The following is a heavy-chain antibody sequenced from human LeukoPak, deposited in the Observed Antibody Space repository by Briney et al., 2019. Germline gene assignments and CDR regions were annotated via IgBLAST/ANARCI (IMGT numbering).Heavy chain of an antibody. J-gene: IGHJ4*02. CDR2: IYYGGST. Sequence: SETLSLTCTVSGDSISKYYWSWIRQPPGKGLEYLGYIYYGGSTHYNPSLKSRVTISMDTPRNQFSLKLTSLTAADTAVYYCARDADGDSPFDYWGQGTLVSVSS. CDR1: GDSISKYY. D-gene: IGHD4-17*01. CDR3: ARDADGDSPFDY. V-gene: IGHV4-59*01.